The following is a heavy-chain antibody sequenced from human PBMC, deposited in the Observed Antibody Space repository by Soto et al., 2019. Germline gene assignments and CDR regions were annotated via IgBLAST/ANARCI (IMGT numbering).Heavy chain of an antibody. V-gene: IGHV3-30*18. CDR1: GFTFSSYG. Sequence: QVQLVESGGGVVQPGRSLRLSCAASGFTFSSYGMHWVRQAPGKGLEWVAVISYDGSNKYYADSVKGRFTISRDNSKNTLYLQMNSLRAEDTAVYYCAKDLLALAYHDAFDIWGQGTMVTVSS. D-gene: IGHD2-21*01. J-gene: IGHJ3*02. CDR3: AKDLLALAYHDAFDI. CDR2: ISYDGSNK.